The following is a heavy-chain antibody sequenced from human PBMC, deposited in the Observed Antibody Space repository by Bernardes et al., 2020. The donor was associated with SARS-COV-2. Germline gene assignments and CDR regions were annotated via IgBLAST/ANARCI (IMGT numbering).Heavy chain of an antibody. V-gene: IGHV3-74*01. D-gene: IGHD1-7*01. CDR3: AREALNYEAIDI. Sequence: GSLRLSCVASGFTFGKFYMNWVRQAPGKGLVWVSRIDSDGSDTYYAESVKGRSTISRDNTKNTLYLQMNSLGADDTAVYYCAREALNYEAIDIWGQGTVVTVSP. CDR2: IDSDGSDT. CDR1: GFTFGKFY. J-gene: IGHJ3*02.